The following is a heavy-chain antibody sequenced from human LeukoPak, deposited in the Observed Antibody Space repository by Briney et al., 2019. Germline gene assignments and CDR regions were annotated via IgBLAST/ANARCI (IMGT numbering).Heavy chain of an antibody. CDR2: IYYSGST. Sequence: PSETLSLTCTVSGGSISNYYWSWIRQPPGKGLEWIGYIYYSGSTNYNPSLKSRVTMSVDTSKIQFSLNLSSVTAADTAVYYCARGNRINYYYHMDVWGKGTTVTVSS. V-gene: IGHV4-59*01. J-gene: IGHJ6*03. CDR3: ARGNRINYYYHMDV. CDR1: GGSISNYY. D-gene: IGHD2/OR15-2a*01.